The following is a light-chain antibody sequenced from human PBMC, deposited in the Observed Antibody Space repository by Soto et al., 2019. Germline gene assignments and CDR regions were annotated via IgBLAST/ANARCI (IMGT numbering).Light chain of an antibody. V-gene: IGKV3-15*01. Sequence: ETVMTQSPATLSVSPGERATLSCRASQTVSSNLAWYQQKPGQSPRLLIYGASTRATGIPARFSGSGSGTEFTLTINSLQSEDFAVYYCQQYKNWPHTFGQGTRLEI. J-gene: IGKJ5*01. CDR3: QQYKNWPHT. CDR2: GAS. CDR1: QTVSSN.